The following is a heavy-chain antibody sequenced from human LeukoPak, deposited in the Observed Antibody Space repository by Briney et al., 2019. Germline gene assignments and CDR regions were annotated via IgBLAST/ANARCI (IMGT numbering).Heavy chain of an antibody. CDR3: ARGYYDSSGYRY. D-gene: IGHD3-22*01. Sequence: GSLRLSCAASGFTFSSYAMSWVRQAPGKGLEWVSSLSDSGGSTYYADSVKGRFTISRDNSKNTLYLQMNSLRAEDTAVYYCARGYYDSSGYRYWGQGTLVTVSS. J-gene: IGHJ4*02. CDR1: GFTFSSYA. V-gene: IGHV3-23*01. CDR2: LSDSGGST.